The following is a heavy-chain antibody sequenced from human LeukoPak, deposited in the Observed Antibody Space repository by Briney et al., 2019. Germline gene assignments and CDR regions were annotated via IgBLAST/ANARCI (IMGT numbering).Heavy chain of an antibody. CDR3: ARGHSESSLSFFDF. CDR2: ISAYNGDT. Sequence: APLKVSCKASGYTFTTYGFNWVRQALGQGLECMGWISAYNGDTQYAQKLQGRVTMTTDTSTRTAYLELRSLSSDDTAVYYCARGHSESSLSFFDFWGRGTLVTVSS. D-gene: IGHD1-26*01. V-gene: IGHV1-18*01. CDR1: GYTFTTYG. J-gene: IGHJ4*02.